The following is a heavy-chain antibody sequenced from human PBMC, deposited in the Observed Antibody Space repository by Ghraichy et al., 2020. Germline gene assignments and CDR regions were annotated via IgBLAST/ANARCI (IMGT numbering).Heavy chain of an antibody. J-gene: IGHJ3*02. Sequence: GESLNISCKGSGYSFTSYWIVWVRQMPGKGLEWMGIIYPGDSDTRYSPSFQGQVTISADKSISTAYLQWSSLKASDTAMYYCARLLTRGTAMADAFDIWGQGTMVTVSS. CDR1: GYSFTSYW. D-gene: IGHD5-18*01. V-gene: IGHV5-51*01. CDR3: ARLLTRGTAMADAFDI. CDR2: IYPGDSDT.